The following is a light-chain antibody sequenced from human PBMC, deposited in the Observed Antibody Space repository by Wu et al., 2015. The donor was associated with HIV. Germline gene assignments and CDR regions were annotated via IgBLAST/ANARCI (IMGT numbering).Light chain of an antibody. V-gene: IGKV1-8*01. CDR1: ESISAS. CDR2: AAS. J-gene: IGKJ1*01. Sequence: IRITQSPSSLSASTGDRVTITCRANESISASLAWYQQKPGAAPKLLIYAASTLESGVPSRFSGTGSGTEFTLTISCLQSEDFASYFCQQYYHYPRTFGQGTK. CDR3: QQYYHYPRT.